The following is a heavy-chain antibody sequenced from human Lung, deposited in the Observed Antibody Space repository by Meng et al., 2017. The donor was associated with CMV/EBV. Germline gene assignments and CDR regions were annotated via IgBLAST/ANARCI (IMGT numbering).Heavy chain of an antibody. V-gene: IGHV4-59*01. CDR3: ARVGRSGSYLPGLDY. CDR1: GGSISSYH. Sequence: LSCTVSGGSISSYHWSWIRQPPGKGLEWIGYIYYSGSTNYNPSLKSRVTISVDTSKNQFSLKLSSVTAADTAVYYCARVGRSGSYLPGLDYWGQGTLVTVSS. CDR2: IYYSGST. D-gene: IGHD1-26*01. J-gene: IGHJ4*02.